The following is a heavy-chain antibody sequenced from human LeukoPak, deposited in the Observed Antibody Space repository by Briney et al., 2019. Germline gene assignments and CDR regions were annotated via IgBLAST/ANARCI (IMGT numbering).Heavy chain of an antibody. CDR1: GGSFSGYY. D-gene: IGHD4-23*01. CDR3: VRSGGL. CDR2: ISYSGST. V-gene: IGHV4-59*01. J-gene: IGHJ3*01. Sequence: SETLSLTCAVYGGSFSGYYWSWIRQPPGKGLEWIGHISYSGSTNYNPSLKSRVTISVDTSKNQFSLRLSSVTAADTAVYYCVRSGGLWGQGTMVTVSS.